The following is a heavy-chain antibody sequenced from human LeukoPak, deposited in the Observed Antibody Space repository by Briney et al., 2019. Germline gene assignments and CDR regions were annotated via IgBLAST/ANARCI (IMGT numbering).Heavy chain of an antibody. J-gene: IGHJ3*02. V-gene: IGHV1-69*05. Sequence: SVKVSCKASGGTFSSYAISWVRQAPGQGLEWMGRIIPIFGTANYAQKFQGRVTITTDESTSTAYMELSSLRSEDAAVYYCVTGYYDSSGYYHGRGAFDIWGQGTMVTVSS. CDR3: VTGYYDSSGYYHGRGAFDI. CDR1: GGTFSSYA. D-gene: IGHD3-22*01. CDR2: IIPIFGTA.